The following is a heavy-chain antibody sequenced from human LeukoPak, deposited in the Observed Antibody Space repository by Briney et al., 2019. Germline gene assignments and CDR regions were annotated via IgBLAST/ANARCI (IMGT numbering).Heavy chain of an antibody. CDR1: GGSFSGYY. CDR3: ARGGADYDSSGYYEANWFDP. V-gene: IGHV4-34*01. Sequence: SETLSLTCAVYGGSFSGYYWSWIRQPPGNGLEWIGEINHSGSTNYNPSLKSRVTISVDTSKNQFSLKLSSVTAADTAVYYCARGGADYDSSGYYEANWFDPWGQGTLVTVSS. J-gene: IGHJ5*02. D-gene: IGHD3-22*01. CDR2: INHSGST.